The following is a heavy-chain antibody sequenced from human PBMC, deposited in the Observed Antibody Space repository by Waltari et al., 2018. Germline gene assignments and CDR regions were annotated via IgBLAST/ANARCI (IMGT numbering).Heavy chain of an antibody. CDR2: IYYIGSS. J-gene: IGHJ3*02. CDR1: GDSIRTGTYY. Sequence: QVQLQESGPGLVKPSQTLSLTCTVSGDSIRTGTYYWSWIRQSPGKGLEWLGYIYYIGSSYNNPSLKSRLTISVDTSMNQISLRLTSVTAADTAVYYCARERGSGPNAERDAFNIWGRGTVVTVSS. V-gene: IGHV4-30-4*08. CDR3: ARERGSGPNAERDAFNI. D-gene: IGHD3-16*01.